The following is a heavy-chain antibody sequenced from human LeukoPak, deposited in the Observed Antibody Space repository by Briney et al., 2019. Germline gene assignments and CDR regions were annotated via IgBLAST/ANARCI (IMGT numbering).Heavy chain of an antibody. CDR3: ARGAYCSGGNCYDTRFDP. D-gene: IGHD2-15*01. CDR1: GGSISSSIYY. Sequence: SETLSLTCTVSGGSISSSIYYWGWIRQPPGRGLEWIGEINHSGRASYNPSLKSRVTMSVDTSKNQVSLKLRSVTAADTAVYYCARGAYCSGGNCYDTRFDPWGQGTLVTVSS. J-gene: IGHJ5*02. CDR2: INHSGRA. V-gene: IGHV4-39*07.